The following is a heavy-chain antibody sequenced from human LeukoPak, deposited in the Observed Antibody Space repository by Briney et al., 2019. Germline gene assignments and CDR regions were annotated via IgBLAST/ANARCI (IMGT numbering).Heavy chain of an antibody. CDR1: GFTFSSYA. D-gene: IGHD1-26*01. J-gene: IGHJ2*01. V-gene: IGHV3-23*01. CDR2: ISGSGGST. Sequence: PGGSLRLSCAASGFTFSSYAMSWVRQAPGKGLEWVSAISGSGGSTYYADSVKGRFTISRDNSKNTLYLQMNSLRAEDTAVYYCAKAYTAYSGAAGGYFDLWGRGTLVTVSS. CDR3: AKAYTAYSGAAGGYFDL.